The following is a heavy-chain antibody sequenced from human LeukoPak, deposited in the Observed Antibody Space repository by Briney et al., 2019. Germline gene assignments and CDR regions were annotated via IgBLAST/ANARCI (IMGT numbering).Heavy chain of an antibody. CDR3: ARGHLYSFDH. Sequence: PGGSLRLSCAFSGFTFNSHYVHWVRQAPGQGLLWVSRTTDDATTTYADSVRGRFTISRDIAKKTLYLQKNSLRAEDTAVYYCARGHLYSFDHWGQGALVTVSS. J-gene: IGHJ4*02. D-gene: IGHD4-11*01. CDR1: GFTFNSHY. V-gene: IGHV3-74*01. CDR2: TTDDATTT.